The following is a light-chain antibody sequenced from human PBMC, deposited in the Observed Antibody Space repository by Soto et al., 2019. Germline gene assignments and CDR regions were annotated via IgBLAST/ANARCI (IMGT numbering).Light chain of an antibody. V-gene: IGLV2-14*01. CDR1: SSGIRDYNY. Sequence: QSVLTQPASVSWSPGQSITISCTGTSSGIRDYNYVSWYQQLPGNAPKLIMYEVSNRPSGISNRFSGSKSGNTASLTISGLQAEDEADYYCSSKSPALFGTGTKGTVL. CDR2: EVS. CDR3: SSKSPAL. J-gene: IGLJ1*01.